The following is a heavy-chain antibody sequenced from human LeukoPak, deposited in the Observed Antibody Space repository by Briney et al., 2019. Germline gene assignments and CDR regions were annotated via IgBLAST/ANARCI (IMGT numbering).Heavy chain of an antibody. Sequence: ASVKVSCKASGYTFTNYYFHWVRQAPGQGLEWMGWINPNSGATKYAQKFQGRVAMTRDTSITTAYMELSSLRSDDTAVYYCARAAYCSRSSCAADYWGQGTLVTVSS. D-gene: IGHD2-2*01. V-gene: IGHV1-2*02. CDR1: GYTFTNYY. CDR2: INPNSGAT. J-gene: IGHJ4*02. CDR3: ARAAYCSRSSCAADY.